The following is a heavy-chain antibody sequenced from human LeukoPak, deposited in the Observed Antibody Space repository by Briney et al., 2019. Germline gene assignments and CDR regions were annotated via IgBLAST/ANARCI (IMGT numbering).Heavy chain of an antibody. J-gene: IGHJ5*02. Sequence: SETLSLTCVVSGGSLSTHHWSWIRQSPGRGLEWIGYISDSGSTNYNPSLKSRVTISVDTSKNQFSLMLSSVTAADTAVYYCARDPTGGYSYGYNWFDPWGQGTLVTVSS. D-gene: IGHD5-18*01. CDR2: ISDSGST. V-gene: IGHV4-59*11. CDR1: GGSLSTHH. CDR3: ARDPTGGYSYGYNWFDP.